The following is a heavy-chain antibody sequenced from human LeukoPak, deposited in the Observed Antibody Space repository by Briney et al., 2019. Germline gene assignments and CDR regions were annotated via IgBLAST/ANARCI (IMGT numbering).Heavy chain of an antibody. J-gene: IGHJ4*02. CDR1: GGSFSGYY. CDR3: ASGLIRGYSYGDSFDY. D-gene: IGHD5-18*01. V-gene: IGHV4-34*01. CDR2: INHSGST. Sequence: SETLSLTCAVYGGSFSGYYWSWIRQPPGKGLEWIGEINHSGSTNYNPSLKSRVTISVDTSKNQFSLKLISVTAADTAVYYCASGLIRGYSYGDSFDYWGPGTLVTVSS.